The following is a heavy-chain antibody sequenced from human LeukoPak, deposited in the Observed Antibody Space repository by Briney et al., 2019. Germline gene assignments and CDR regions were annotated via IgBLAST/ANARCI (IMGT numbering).Heavy chain of an antibody. CDR2: IRYDGSNK. CDR1: GFTFSSYG. V-gene: IGHV3-30*02. Sequence: PGGSLRLSCAASGFTFSSYGMHWVRQAPGKGLEWVAFIRYDGSNKYYADSVKGRFTISRDNSKNTLYLQMNSLRAEDTAVYYCARDRVAARQWGYYYYMDVWGKGTTVAVSS. J-gene: IGHJ6*03. D-gene: IGHD6-6*01. CDR3: ARDRVAARQWGYYYYMDV.